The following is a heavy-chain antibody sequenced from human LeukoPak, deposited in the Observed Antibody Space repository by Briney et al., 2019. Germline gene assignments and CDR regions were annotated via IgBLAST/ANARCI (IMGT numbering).Heavy chain of an antibody. D-gene: IGHD3-22*01. J-gene: IGHJ4*02. CDR1: GYSLSRGYY. CDR2: IYHRGST. CDR3: ARDYYDSSGAFDY. Sequence: SETLSLTCTVSGYSLSRGYYWGWIRQPPGKGLEWIGIIYHRGSTYYTPSLKSRVTISVDTTKNQLSLYMSSATAPDTAVYFCARDYYDSSGAFDYWGQGTLVTVSS. V-gene: IGHV4-38-2*02.